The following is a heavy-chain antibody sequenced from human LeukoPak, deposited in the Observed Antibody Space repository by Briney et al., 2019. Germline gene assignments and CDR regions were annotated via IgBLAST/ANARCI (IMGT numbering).Heavy chain of an antibody. CDR1: GFTFSSYE. D-gene: IGHD1-26*01. V-gene: IGHV3-23*01. CDR3: AKDRTSGSYNGWHYFDY. J-gene: IGHJ4*02. Sequence: GGSLRLSCAASGFTFSSYEMNWVRQAPGKGLEWVSTFSGSGGNTYYADSVKGRFTISRDNSKNTLYLQMNSLRAEDTAVYYCAKDRTSGSYNGWHYFDYWGQGTLVTVSS. CDR2: FSGSGGNT.